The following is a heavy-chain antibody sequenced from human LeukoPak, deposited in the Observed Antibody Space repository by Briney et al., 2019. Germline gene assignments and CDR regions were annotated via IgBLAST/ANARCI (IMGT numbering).Heavy chain of an antibody. CDR2: IDPNSGGT. CDR3: ALYSGYDFGFDY. J-gene: IGHJ4*02. CDR1: GYTFSDYF. V-gene: IGHV1-2*02. D-gene: IGHD5-12*01. Sequence: ASVKVSCKASGYTFSDYFVHWVRQAPGQGLEWMGWIDPNSGGTNYAQKFQGRVTMTRDTSISTAYMELSRLRSDDTAVYYCALYSGYDFGFDYWGQGTLVTVSS.